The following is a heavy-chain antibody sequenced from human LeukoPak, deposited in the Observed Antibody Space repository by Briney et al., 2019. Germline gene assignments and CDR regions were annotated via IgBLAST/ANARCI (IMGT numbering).Heavy chain of an antibody. J-gene: IGHJ3*02. CDR2: IYNDGTT. Sequence: PSETLSLTCTVSGXSITSSGYYWTWIRQHPGKGLEWIGYIYNDGTTYFNPSLQSRVTISIDTSMNQFSLKLSSVTAADTAVYFCARDDRGAVADNSFDIWGQGTMVTVSS. D-gene: IGHD4-23*01. CDR1: GXSITSSGYY. V-gene: IGHV4-31*03. CDR3: ARDDRGAVADNSFDI.